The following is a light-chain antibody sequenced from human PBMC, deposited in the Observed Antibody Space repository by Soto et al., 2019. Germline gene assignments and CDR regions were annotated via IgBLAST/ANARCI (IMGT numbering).Light chain of an antibody. CDR1: QTISRN. J-gene: IGKJ2*01. CDR2: VVS. V-gene: IGKV1-39*01. Sequence: DIQLTQSPSSLSASVGDRVTITCRASQTISRNLNWYQQNPGEAPRLLMYVVSTLQGGVPSRFSGSESGTDYTLTISSVQPDDFATYYCQQSYSIPYTFGQGTKLEIK. CDR3: QQSYSIPYT.